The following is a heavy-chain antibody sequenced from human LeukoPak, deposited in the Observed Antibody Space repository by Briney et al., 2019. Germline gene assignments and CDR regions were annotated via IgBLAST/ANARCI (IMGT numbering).Heavy chain of an antibody. Sequence: PGGSLRLSCAASGFTFSSYGMHWVRQAPGKGLEWVAVISYDGSNKYYADSVKGRFTISRDNSKNTLYLQMNSLRAEDTAVYYCAKDLSSLYGDGFDIWGQGTMVTVSS. CDR2: ISYDGSNK. J-gene: IGHJ3*02. CDR3: AKDLSSLYGDGFDI. D-gene: IGHD4-17*01. CDR1: GFTFSSYG. V-gene: IGHV3-30*18.